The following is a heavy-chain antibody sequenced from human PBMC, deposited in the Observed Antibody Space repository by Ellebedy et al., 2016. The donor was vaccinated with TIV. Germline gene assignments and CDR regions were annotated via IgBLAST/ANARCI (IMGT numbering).Heavy chain of an antibody. V-gene: IGHV4-59*01. Sequence: SETLSLXXTVSGGSISSYYWSWIRQPPGKGLEWIGYIYYSGSTNYNPSLKSRVTISVDTSKNQFSLKLSSVTAADTAVYYCARNLRYGDYVHALGYWGQGTLVTVSS. CDR3: ARNLRYGDYVHALGY. CDR1: GGSISSYY. CDR2: IYYSGST. D-gene: IGHD4-17*01. J-gene: IGHJ4*02.